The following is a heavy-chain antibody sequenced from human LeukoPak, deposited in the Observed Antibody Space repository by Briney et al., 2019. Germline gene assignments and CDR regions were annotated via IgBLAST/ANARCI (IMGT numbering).Heavy chain of an antibody. Sequence: SVKVSCKASGGTFSSYAISWVRQAPGQGLEWMGGIIPIFGTANYAQKFQGRVTITADESTSTAYMELSSLRSEDTAVCYCARVTVAGTLYYYYGMDVWGQGTTVTVSS. CDR2: IIPIFGTA. J-gene: IGHJ6*02. CDR1: GGTFSSYA. V-gene: IGHV1-69*01. D-gene: IGHD6-19*01. CDR3: ARVTVAGTLYYYYGMDV.